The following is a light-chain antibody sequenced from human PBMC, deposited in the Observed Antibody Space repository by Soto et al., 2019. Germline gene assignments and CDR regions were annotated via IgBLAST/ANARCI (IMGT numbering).Light chain of an antibody. J-gene: IGLJ1*01. V-gene: IGLV1-40*01. CDR1: SSNIGAHYD. CDR2: GNS. CDR3: SSYAGYYTYV. Sequence: QSVLTQPPSVSGAPGQRVTISCTGSSSNIGAHYDVHWYQQLPGTAPKLLIYGNSNRPSGVPDRFSGSKSGTSASLAITGLQAEDEAEYFCSSYAGYYTYVFGTGTKV.